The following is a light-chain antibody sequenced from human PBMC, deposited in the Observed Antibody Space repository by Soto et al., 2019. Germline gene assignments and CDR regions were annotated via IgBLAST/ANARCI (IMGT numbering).Light chain of an antibody. CDR2: AAS. Sequence: EIVLTQSPGSLSLSPGERATLSCRASQSVDSKYLAWYQQKPGQAPRILIFAASSRTTGIPDRFSGSGSETDFTLTISRLEPGDFAVYYCQQYGYSSWTFGQGTKVDIK. CDR3: QQYGYSSWT. J-gene: IGKJ1*01. V-gene: IGKV3-20*01. CDR1: QSVDSKY.